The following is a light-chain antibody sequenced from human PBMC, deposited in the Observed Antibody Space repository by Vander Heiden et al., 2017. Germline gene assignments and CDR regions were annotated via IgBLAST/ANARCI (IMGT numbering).Light chain of an antibody. CDR3: QQYNSYSPWT. Sequence: DIQMTQSPSTLSAYVGDRVTITCRASQRISSWLAWYQQKPAKAPQLLIYKASSIESGVPSTFSGSGSGTKYTLTISSLQPDDFSTYYCQQYNSYSPWTFGQGTKVEIK. J-gene: IGKJ1*01. CDR2: KAS. V-gene: IGKV1-5*03. CDR1: QRISSW.